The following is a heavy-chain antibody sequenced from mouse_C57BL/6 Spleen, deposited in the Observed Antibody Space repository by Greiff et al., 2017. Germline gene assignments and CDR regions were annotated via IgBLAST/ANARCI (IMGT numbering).Heavy chain of an antibody. Sequence: EVKLVESGGDLVKPGGSLKLSCAASGFTFSSYGMSWVRQTPDKRLEWVATISSGGSYTYYPDSVKGRFTISRDNAKNTLYLQMSSLKSEDTAMYYCARGTAQATTFDYWGQGTTLTVSS. CDR3: ARGTAQATTFDY. D-gene: IGHD3-2*02. V-gene: IGHV5-6*02. CDR2: ISSGGSYT. J-gene: IGHJ2*01. CDR1: GFTFSSYG.